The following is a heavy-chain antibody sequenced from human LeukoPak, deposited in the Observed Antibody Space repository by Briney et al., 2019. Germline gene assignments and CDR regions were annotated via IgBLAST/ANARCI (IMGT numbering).Heavy chain of an antibody. D-gene: IGHD6-19*01. CDR2: ISFDGSNK. CDR3: ARDAIFKAGWYYLDQ. Sequence: PGRSLALSCAASGFTLGSYAMHWVRQAPAKGLEWVAGISFDGSNKYYADSVQDQFTISRDNSKNTLYLQVKSLRGEDTAIYYCARDAIFKAGWYYLDQWGQGTLVTVSS. J-gene: IGHJ4*02. V-gene: IGHV3-30*04. CDR1: GFTLGSYA.